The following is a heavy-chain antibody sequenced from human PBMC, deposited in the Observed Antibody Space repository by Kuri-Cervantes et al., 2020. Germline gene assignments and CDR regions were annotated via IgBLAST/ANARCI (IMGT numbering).Heavy chain of an antibody. J-gene: IGHJ6*02. D-gene: IGHD6-13*01. Sequence: ASVKVSCKVSGYTLTELSMHWVRQAPGKGLEWMGGFDPEDGETIYAQKFQGRVTMTEDTSTDTAYMELSSLRSDDTAVYYCARDCVMGSSSWYGVRETQYYYYYYGMDVWGQGTTVTVSS. CDR2: FDPEDGET. CDR3: ARDCVMGSSSWYGVRETQYYYYYYGMDV. V-gene: IGHV1-24*01. CDR1: GYTLTELS.